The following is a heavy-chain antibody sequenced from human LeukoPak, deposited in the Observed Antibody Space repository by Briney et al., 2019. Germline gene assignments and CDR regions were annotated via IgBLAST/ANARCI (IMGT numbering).Heavy chain of an antibody. CDR2: ISSSGSTI. CDR1: GGSFSGYY. CDR3: ARVSKEDAFDI. J-gene: IGHJ3*02. V-gene: IGHV3-11*01. Sequence: PSETLSLTCAVYGGSFSGYYWSWIRQAPGKGLEWVSYISSSGSTIYYADSVKGRFTISRDNAKNSLYLQMNSLRAEDTAVYYCARVSKEDAFDIWGQGTMVTVSS.